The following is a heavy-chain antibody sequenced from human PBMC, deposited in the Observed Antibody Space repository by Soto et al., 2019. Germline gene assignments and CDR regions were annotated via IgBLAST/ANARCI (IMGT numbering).Heavy chain of an antibody. CDR2: LHRSGST. CDR1: GGSISSGGYS. D-gene: IGHD1-26*01. Sequence: SETLSLTCAVSGGSISSGGYSWSWTRQPPGKGLEWIGYLHRSGSTYYNPSPKSRVTISVDRSKSQFSLKLSSVTAAATAVCYCARVLGSGGSEHRDWFDPWGQGTLVTVSS. V-gene: IGHV4-30-2*01. CDR3: ARVLGSGGSEHRDWFDP. J-gene: IGHJ5*02.